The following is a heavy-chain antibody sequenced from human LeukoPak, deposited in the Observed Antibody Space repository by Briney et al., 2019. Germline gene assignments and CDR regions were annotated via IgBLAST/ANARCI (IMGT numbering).Heavy chain of an antibody. J-gene: IGHJ5*02. Sequence: PGRSLRLSCTASEFSFDDFGLSWFRQAPGKGLEWVAFIRSKAYGGTTEYAASVKGRFTISRDESKSIAYLQMNSLKTEDTAVYYGTRAASGWTPSDWFGPWGQGTLVTVSS. CDR2: IRSKAYGGTT. CDR1: EFSFDDFG. D-gene: IGHD6-19*01. V-gene: IGHV3-49*03. CDR3: TRAASGWTPSDWFGP.